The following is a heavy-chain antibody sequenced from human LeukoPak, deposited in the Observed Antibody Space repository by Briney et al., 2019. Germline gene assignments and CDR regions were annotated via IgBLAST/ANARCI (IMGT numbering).Heavy chain of an antibody. Sequence: GASVKVSCKASGYTFTGYYMHWVRQAPGQGLEWMGWNNPNSGGTNYAQKFQGRVTMTRDTSISTAYMELSRLRSDDTDVYYCARAKYLRWELKENALDIWGQGTMVTVSS. V-gene: IGHV1-2*02. CDR3: ARAKYLRWELKENALDI. CDR2: NNPNSGGT. J-gene: IGHJ3*02. D-gene: IGHD1-26*01. CDR1: GYTFTGYY.